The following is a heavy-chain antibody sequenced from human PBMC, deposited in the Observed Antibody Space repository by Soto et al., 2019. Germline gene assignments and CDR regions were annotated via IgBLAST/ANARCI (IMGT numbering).Heavy chain of an antibody. D-gene: IGHD2-2*01. J-gene: IGHJ4*02. Sequence: EVQLVESGGGLVQPGGSLRLSCAASGFTVSSNYMSWVRQAPGKGLEWVSVIYSGGSTYYADSVKGRFTISGDNSKNTLYLQMNSLRAEDTAVYYCARDLPSTYTIDYWGQGTLVTVSS. CDR2: IYSGGST. CDR3: ARDLPSTYTIDY. V-gene: IGHV3-66*01. CDR1: GFTVSSNY.